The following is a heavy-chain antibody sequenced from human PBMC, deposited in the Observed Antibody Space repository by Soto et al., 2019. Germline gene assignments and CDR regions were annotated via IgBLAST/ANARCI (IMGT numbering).Heavy chain of an antibody. CDR3: ARERIAVAGRMGWYFDY. Sequence: QVQLVQSGAEVKKPGSSVKVSCKASGGTFSSYAISWVRQAPGQGLEWMGGIIPIFGTANYAQKFQGRVTITADESTSIAYMELSSLRSEVTAVYYCARERIAVAGRMGWYFDYWGQGTLVTVSS. CDR2: IIPIFGTA. J-gene: IGHJ4*02. V-gene: IGHV1-69*01. CDR1: GGTFSSYA. D-gene: IGHD6-19*01.